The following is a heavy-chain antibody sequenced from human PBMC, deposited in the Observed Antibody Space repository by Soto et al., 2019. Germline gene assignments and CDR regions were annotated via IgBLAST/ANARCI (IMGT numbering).Heavy chain of an antibody. CDR2: IYYSGST. Sequence: PSETLSLTCTVSGGSISSYYWSWIRQPPGKGLEWIGYIYYSGSTNYNPSLKSRVTISVDTSKNQFSLKLSSVTAADTAVYYCARVHPHVDWFRRGYYYYYMDVWGKGTTVTVSS. V-gene: IGHV4-59*01. D-gene: IGHD3-9*01. CDR3: ARVHPHVDWFRRGYYYYYMDV. CDR1: GGSISSYY. J-gene: IGHJ6*03.